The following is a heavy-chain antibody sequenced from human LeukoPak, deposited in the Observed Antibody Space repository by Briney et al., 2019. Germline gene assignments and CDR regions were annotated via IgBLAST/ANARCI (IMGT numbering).Heavy chain of an antibody. V-gene: IGHV4-4*07. CDR2: IHTSGST. CDR3: ARIYDFWSGAQYYFDY. Sequence: SETLSLTCTVSGGSISGYYWSWVRQAAGKGLEWIGRIHTSGSTTYSPSLKGRVTMSVDTSKNQFSLRLSSVTAADTAVYCCARIYDFWSGAQYYFDYWGQGILVTVSS. J-gene: IGHJ4*02. CDR1: GGSISGYY. D-gene: IGHD3-3*01.